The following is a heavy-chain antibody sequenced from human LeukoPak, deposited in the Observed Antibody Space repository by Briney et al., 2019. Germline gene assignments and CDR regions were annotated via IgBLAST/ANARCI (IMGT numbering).Heavy chain of an antibody. Sequence: SVKVSCKASGGTFSSYAISWVRQAPGQGLEWMGGIIPIFGTANYAQKFQGRVTITTDESTSTAYMELSSLRSEDTAVYYCARGLGSQQWGNWFDPWGQGTLVTVSS. CDR1: GGTFSSYA. CDR2: IIPIFGTA. D-gene: IGHD6-19*01. J-gene: IGHJ5*02. CDR3: ARGLGSQQWGNWFDP. V-gene: IGHV1-69*05.